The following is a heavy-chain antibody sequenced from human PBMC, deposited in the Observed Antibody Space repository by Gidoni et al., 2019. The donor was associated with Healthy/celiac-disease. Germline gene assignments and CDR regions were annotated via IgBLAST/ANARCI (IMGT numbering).Heavy chain of an antibody. D-gene: IGHD5-18*01. J-gene: IGHJ4*02. CDR1: GLTFSSYA. Sequence: EVQLLESGGGLVQPGGSLRRPCAAAGLTFSSYAMRWVRQAPGKGLEWVSSISGSGGSTYYADSVTGRFTISRDNSNNTLYLQMNSLRAEDTAVYYCAKDTIDVDTAPNWGQGTLVTVSS. V-gene: IGHV3-23*01. CDR2: ISGSGGST. CDR3: AKDTIDVDTAPN.